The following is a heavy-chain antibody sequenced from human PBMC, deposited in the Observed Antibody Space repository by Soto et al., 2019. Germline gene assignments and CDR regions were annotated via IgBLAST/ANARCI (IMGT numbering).Heavy chain of an antibody. Sequence: GGSLRLSCAASGFTFSSYDMHWVRQATGKGLEWVSAIGTAGDTDYPGSVKGRFTISRENAKNSLYLQMNSLRAGDTAVYYCARGKRSGDSDAFDIWGQGTMVTVSS. D-gene: IGHD7-27*01. V-gene: IGHV3-13*01. CDR3: ARGKRSGDSDAFDI. J-gene: IGHJ3*02. CDR2: IGTAGDT. CDR1: GFTFSSYD.